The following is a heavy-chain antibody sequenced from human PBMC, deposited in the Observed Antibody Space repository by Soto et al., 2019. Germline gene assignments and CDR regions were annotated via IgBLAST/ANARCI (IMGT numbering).Heavy chain of an antibody. CDR1: GYTFTGYY. J-gene: IGHJ6*02. D-gene: IGHD2-15*01. CDR2: INAGNGNT. V-gene: IGHV1-3*01. Sequence: GASVKVSCKASGYTFTGYYMHWVRQAPGQRLEWMGWINAGNGNTKYSQKFQGRVTITRDTSASTAYMELSSLRSEDTAVYYCARMQEYCSGGSCPYYYGMDVWGQGTTVTVSS. CDR3: ARMQEYCSGGSCPYYYGMDV.